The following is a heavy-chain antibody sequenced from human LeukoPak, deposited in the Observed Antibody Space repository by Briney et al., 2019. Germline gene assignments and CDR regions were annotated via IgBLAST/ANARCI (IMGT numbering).Heavy chain of an antibody. CDR1: GYTFSSNA. D-gene: IGHD3-22*01. CDR2: IDTNTGNP. V-gene: IGHV7-4-1*02. Sequence: ASVKVSCKASGYTFSSNAINWVRQAPGQGLEWMGWIDTNTGNPTYAQGFTGQFVFSLDTSVSTAYLQISSLKAEDTAEYFCARGYDSSGYFSDWGQGTLVTVSS. CDR3: ARGYDSSGYFSD. J-gene: IGHJ4*02.